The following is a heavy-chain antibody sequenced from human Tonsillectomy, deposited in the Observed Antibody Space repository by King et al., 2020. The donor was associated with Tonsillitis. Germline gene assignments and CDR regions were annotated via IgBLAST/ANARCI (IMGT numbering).Heavy chain of an antibody. CDR3: ARALLTWFGESNYFDY. D-gene: IGHD3-10*01. V-gene: IGHV4-34*01. CDR1: GGSFSGYY. J-gene: IGHJ4*02. CDR2: INHSGST. Sequence: VQLQQWGAGLLKPSETLSITCAVYGGSFSGYYWSWIRQSPGKGLEWIGDINHSGSTNYKLSLKSRVTISADTSKNQIFLRLTSVTAADTAVYYCARALLTWFGESNYFDYWGQGTLVSVSS.